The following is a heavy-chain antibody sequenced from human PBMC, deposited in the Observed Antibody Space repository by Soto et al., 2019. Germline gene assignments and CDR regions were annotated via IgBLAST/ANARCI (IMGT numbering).Heavy chain of an antibody. CDR3: AKATTVTTYFDY. D-gene: IGHD4-17*01. CDR2: ISGSGGST. V-gene: IGHV3-23*01. J-gene: IGHJ4*02. CDR1: GFTFSSYA. Sequence: EVQLLESGGGLVQPGGSLRLSCAASGFTFSSYAMSWVRQAPGKGLEWVSAISGSGGSTYYADSVKGRFTISRDNSKNSLYLQMNSLRAEDTAVYYCAKATTVTTYFDYWGQVTLVTVSS.